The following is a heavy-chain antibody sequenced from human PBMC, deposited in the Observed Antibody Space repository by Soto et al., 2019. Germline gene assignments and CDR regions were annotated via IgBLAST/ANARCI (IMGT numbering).Heavy chain of an antibody. CDR1: GDSISISSYY. D-gene: IGHD3-16*02. CDR3: ARQFKYCFCYQDYYYYGMDV. Sequence: SKTPSLTCTVSGDSISISSYYWGWILHPPGKGLEWIGSIYYSGSTYYNPSLKSRVTISVDTSKNQFSLKLSSVTAADTAVYYCARQFKYCFCYQDYYYYGMDVWGQGTTVTGSS. J-gene: IGHJ6*02. V-gene: IGHV4-39*01. CDR2: IYYSGST.